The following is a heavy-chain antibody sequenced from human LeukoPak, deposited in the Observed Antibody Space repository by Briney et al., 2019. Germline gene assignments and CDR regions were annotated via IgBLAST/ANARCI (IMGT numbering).Heavy chain of an antibody. CDR3: ARGSDTAFNWFDP. CDR1: GFTFSSYA. Sequence: GSLRLSCAASGFTFSSYAMSWVRQAPGKGLEWVSAISGRGGSTYYADSVKGRFTISRDNAKNSLYLQMNSLRAEDTAVYYCARGSDTAFNWFDPWGQGTLVTVSS. CDR2: ISGRGGST. J-gene: IGHJ5*02. D-gene: IGHD5-18*01. V-gene: IGHV3-23*01.